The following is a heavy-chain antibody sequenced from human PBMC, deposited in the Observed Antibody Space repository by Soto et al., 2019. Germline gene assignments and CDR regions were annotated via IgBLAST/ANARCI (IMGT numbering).Heavy chain of an antibody. J-gene: IGHJ4*02. Sequence: QVLLEESGGGVVQPGRSLRLSCVASGFLFSSYGMYWVRQAPGEGPEWVAVISNDGSREYYADSVKGRFTISWDSSKNTLYLQMNSLRAEDTAVYYCVKDYYGSGTLRTFDYWGQGTLVTVSS. CDR1: GFLFSSYG. D-gene: IGHD3-10*01. CDR2: ISNDGSRE. CDR3: VKDYYGSGTLRTFDY. V-gene: IGHV3-30*18.